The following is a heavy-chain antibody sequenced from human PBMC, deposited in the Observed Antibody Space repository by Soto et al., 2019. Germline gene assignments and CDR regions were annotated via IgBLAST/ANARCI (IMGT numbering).Heavy chain of an antibody. Sequence: SETLSLTCTVSGGSISSGGYYWSWIRQHPGKGLEWIGYIYYSGSTYYNPSLKSRVTISVDTSKNQFSLKLSSVTAADTAVYYCARGAFRFWSEVYYFDYWGQGTLVTVSS. CDR3: ARGAFRFWSEVYYFDY. J-gene: IGHJ4*02. CDR1: GGSISSGGYY. D-gene: IGHD3-3*01. V-gene: IGHV4-31*03. CDR2: IYYSGST.